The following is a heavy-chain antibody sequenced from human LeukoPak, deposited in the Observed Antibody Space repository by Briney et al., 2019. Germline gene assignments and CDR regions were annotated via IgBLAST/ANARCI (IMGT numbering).Heavy chain of an antibody. J-gene: IGHJ6*02. V-gene: IGHV1-18*01. CDR3: ARDLIAAASYYYYGMDV. Sequence: ASVKVSCKASGYTFTSYAMHWVRQAPGQGLEWMGWISAYNGNTNYAQKYQGRVTMTTDTSTRTAYMELRSLRSDDTAVYYCARDLIAAASYYYYGMDVWGQGTTVTVSS. CDR1: GYTFTSYA. D-gene: IGHD6-13*01. CDR2: ISAYNGNT.